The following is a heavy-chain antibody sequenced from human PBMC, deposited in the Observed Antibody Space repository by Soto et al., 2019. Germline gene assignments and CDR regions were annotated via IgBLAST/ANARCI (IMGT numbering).Heavy chain of an antibody. CDR2: INSDGSST. Sequence: GGSLRLSCAASGFTFSSYGMHCVRQAPGRGLVWVSRINSDGSSTSYADSVKGRFTISRDNAKNTLYLQMNSLRAEDTAVYYCARGYCSGGSCSGYYMDVWGKGTTVTVSS. J-gene: IGHJ6*03. CDR3: ARGYCSGGSCSGYYMDV. V-gene: IGHV3-74*01. D-gene: IGHD2-15*01. CDR1: GFTFSSYG.